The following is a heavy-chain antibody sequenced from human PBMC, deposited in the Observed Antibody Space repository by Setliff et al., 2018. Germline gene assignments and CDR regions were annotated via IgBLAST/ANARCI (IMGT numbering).Heavy chain of an antibody. CDR2: TSGGGGFST. CDR1: GFSFSSYA. CDR3: AKDASYYDILTGANYLDT. D-gene: IGHD3-9*01. J-gene: IGHJ5*02. V-gene: IGHV3-23*01. Sequence: PGGSLRLSCATSGFSFSSYAMSWVRQAPGKGLEWVSTTSGGGGFSTYYADPVKGRFTISRDNSNLFLQMNNLRAEDTAFYFCAKDASYYDILTGANYLDTWGRGTLVTVSS.